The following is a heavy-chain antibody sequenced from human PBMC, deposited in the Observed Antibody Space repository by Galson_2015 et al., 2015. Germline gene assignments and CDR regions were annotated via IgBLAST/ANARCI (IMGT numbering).Heavy chain of an antibody. CDR2: IGSKANSYAT. CDR1: GFTFSGSA. J-gene: IGHJ6*02. D-gene: IGHD1-20*01. V-gene: IGHV3-73*01. Sequence: SLRLSCAASGFTFSGSAMHWVRQASGKGLEWVGRIGSKANSYATAYAASVKGRFTISRDDSKNTAYLQMNSLKTEDTAVYYCTRITGADNYYYYGMDVWGQGTTVTVSS. CDR3: TRITGADNYYYYGMDV.